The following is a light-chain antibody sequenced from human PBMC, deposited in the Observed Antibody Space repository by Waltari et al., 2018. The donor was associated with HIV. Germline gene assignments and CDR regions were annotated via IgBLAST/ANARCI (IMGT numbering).Light chain of an antibody. J-gene: IGKJ4*01. CDR3: QQYYSTPLT. V-gene: IGKV4-1*01. CDR2: WAS. CDR1: HNILYSPTNKNF. Sequence: DIVMTQSPDSLAVSLGERAPLNCPSSHNILYSPTNKNFVASYPQKPGQHPKLLLYWASTRDSGVPDRFSGSGSGTDFTLTISSLQAEDVAIYYCQQYYSTPLTFGGGTKVE.